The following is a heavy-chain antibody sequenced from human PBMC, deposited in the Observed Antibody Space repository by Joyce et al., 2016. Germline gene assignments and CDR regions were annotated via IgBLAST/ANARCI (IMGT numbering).Heavy chain of an antibody. J-gene: IGHJ3*02. CDR2: INPKNDDT. CDR1: GYSFTDYY. Sequence: QVHLVQSGAEVGKPGASVRVSCKASGYSFTDYYLHWVRQAPGQGLEWMGCINPKNDDTEYEQNFQGRVTMTRDTSITTAYMDLISLRSDDTAIYYCARFTNYDGFAIWGQGALVTVSS. V-gene: IGHV1-2*02. D-gene: IGHD4/OR15-4a*01. CDR3: ARFTNYDGFAI.